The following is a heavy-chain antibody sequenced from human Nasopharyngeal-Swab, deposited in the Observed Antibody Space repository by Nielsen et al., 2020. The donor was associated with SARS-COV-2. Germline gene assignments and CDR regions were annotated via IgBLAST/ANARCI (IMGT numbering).Heavy chain of an antibody. Sequence: SETLSLTCTVSGASISTYYWSWIRQSPGTGLESIGCISYSGNPNYNPSLQSRVTISVDTSKNHLSLKLSSVTAADSAVYYCARVGLDSSGYFYYYYYYMDVWGKGTTVTVSS. CDR2: ISYSGNP. CDR3: ARVGLDSSGYFYYYYYYMDV. D-gene: IGHD3-22*01. CDR1: GASISTYY. J-gene: IGHJ6*03. V-gene: IGHV4-59*01.